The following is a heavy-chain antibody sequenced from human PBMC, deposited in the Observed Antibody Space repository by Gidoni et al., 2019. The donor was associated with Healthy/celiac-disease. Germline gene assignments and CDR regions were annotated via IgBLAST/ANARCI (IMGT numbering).Heavy chain of an antibody. CDR1: GFTFSSYG. D-gene: IGHD5-18*01. CDR2: IGYDGSNK. CDR3: ARATAPLYSYIFDY. V-gene: IGHV3-33*01. Sequence: QVQLVESGGGVAPPGRSLRLSCAASGFTFSSYGMHRVRQAPGKGLEWVAVIGYDGSNKYYADSVKGRFTISRDNSKNTLYLQMNSLRAEDTAVYYCARATAPLYSYIFDYWGQGTLVTVSS. J-gene: IGHJ4*02.